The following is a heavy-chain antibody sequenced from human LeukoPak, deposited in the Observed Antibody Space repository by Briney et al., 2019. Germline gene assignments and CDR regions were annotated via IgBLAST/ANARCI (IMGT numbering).Heavy chain of an antibody. V-gene: IGHV3-23*01. Sequence: GGSLRLSCAASGFTFSTFAMSWVRQAPGKGLEWVSGISGSGGNTYYADSVKGRFTISRDNSKSTLYLHMNSLRAEDTAAYYCVRDFRFLDDYWGQGTLVTVSS. J-gene: IGHJ4*02. CDR2: ISGSGGNT. CDR3: VRDFRFLDDY. D-gene: IGHD3-3*01. CDR1: GFTFSTFA.